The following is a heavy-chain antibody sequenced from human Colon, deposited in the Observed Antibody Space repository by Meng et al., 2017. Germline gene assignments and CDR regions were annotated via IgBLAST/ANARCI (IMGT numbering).Heavy chain of an antibody. J-gene: IGHJ4*02. D-gene: IGHD3-3*01. Sequence: VELVESGRGLVLTWGSPRLSCAASGATFNSSWMYWARQVPWKGLVWLTRINSDGNSTNYADSVKGRFTISRDNAKNTLYLQMSSLRAEDTAVYYCASKSGIWGQGTLVTVSS. CDR1: GATFNSSW. CDR2: INSDGNST. CDR3: ASKSGI. V-gene: IGHV3-74*01.